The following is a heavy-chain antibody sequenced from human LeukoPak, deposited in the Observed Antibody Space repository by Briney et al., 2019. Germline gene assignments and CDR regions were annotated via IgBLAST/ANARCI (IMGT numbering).Heavy chain of an antibody. D-gene: IGHD3-10*01. CDR2: IKQDGSEK. J-gene: IGHJ3*02. V-gene: IGHV3-7*01. CDR1: GFTFSSYW. Sequence: GGSLRLSCAASGFTFSSYWMSWVRQAPGKGLKWVANIKQDGSEKYYVDSVKGRFTISRDNAKNSLYLQMNSLRAEDTAVYYCAREEREIRAPAFDIWGQGTMVTVSS. CDR3: AREEREIRAPAFDI.